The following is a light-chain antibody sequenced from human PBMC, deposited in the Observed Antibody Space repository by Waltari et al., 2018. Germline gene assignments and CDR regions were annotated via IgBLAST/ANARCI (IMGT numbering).Light chain of an antibody. CDR3: QQYHSHLYS. J-gene: IGKJ2*03. CDR2: EAS. Sequence: TCRASQSISRWVAWYQQKPGKAPHLLIYEASTLETGVPSRFSGSGSGTEFTLTITSLQPDDFATFYCQQYHSHLYSFGQGTKVEIK. V-gene: IGKV1-5*01. CDR1: QSISRW.